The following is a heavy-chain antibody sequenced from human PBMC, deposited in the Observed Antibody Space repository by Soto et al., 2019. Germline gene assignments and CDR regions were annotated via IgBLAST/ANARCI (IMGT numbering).Heavy chain of an antibody. V-gene: IGHV4-59*01. J-gene: IGHJ4*02. Sequence: SETLSLTCTVSGGSISSYYWSWIRQPPGKGLEWIGYIYYSGSTNYNPSLKSRVTISVDTSKNQFSLKLSSVTAADTAVYYCARAIGGVIVPKRLYYFDYWGQGTLVTVSS. CDR1: GGSISSYY. CDR2: IYYSGST. D-gene: IGHD3-16*02. CDR3: ARAIGGVIVPKRLYYFDY.